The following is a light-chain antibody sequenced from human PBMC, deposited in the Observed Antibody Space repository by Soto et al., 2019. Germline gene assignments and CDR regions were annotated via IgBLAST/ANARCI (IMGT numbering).Light chain of an antibody. J-gene: IGKJ1*01. CDR1: QSMTNW. CDR3: QQYTTYSLT. Sequence: DIQMTQSPSTLSASVGDRVTITCRASQSMTNWLAWYQQKPGKAPKLLIYDASNLESGVPSRFSGSGSGTEFTLTISSLQPDDFATYYCQQYTTYSLTFGQGTRVEIK. CDR2: DAS. V-gene: IGKV1-5*01.